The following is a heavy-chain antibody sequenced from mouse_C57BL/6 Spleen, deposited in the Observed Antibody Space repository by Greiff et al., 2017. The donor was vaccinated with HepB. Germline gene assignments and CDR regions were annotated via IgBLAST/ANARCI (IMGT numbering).Heavy chain of an antibody. D-gene: IGHD1-1*01. CDR1: GYSITSGYY. CDR3: AIVITTVVATRMDY. Sequence: EVQLVESGPGLVKPSQSLSLTCSVTGYSITSGYYWNWIRQFPGNKLEWMGYISYDGSNNYNPSLKNRISITRDTSKNQFFLKLNSVTTEDTATYYCAIVITTVVATRMDYWGQGTSVTVSS. CDR2: ISYDGSN. V-gene: IGHV3-6*01. J-gene: IGHJ4*01.